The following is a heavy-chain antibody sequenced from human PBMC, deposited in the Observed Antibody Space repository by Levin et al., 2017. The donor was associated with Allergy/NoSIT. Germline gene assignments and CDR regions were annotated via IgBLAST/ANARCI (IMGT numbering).Heavy chain of an antibody. Sequence: PGGSLRLSCAVWGFSFSTSSMNWVRQAPGKGLEWVAYISYSSNTIYYADSVKGRFTISRDNVKNSLYLQMDSLRAEDTALYYCVRDRGLDSAYGGDFWGQGTLVTVSS. D-gene: IGHD3-16*01. CDR1: GFSFSTSS. J-gene: IGHJ4*02. V-gene: IGHV3-48*01. CDR2: ISYSSNTI. CDR3: VRDRGLDSAYGGDF.